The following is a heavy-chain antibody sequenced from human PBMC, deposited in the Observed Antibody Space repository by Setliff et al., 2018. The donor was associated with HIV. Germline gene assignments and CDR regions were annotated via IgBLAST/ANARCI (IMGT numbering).Heavy chain of an antibody. J-gene: IGHJ5*02. CDR1: GDSISGGRHY. D-gene: IGHD2-2*01. CDR3: AIGDEYPGVFQS. Sequence: SETLSLTCIVSGDSISGGRHYLSWIRQTAGKGLEWIGRIYPNGNTKYNPSLQSRVTISIDTAKNQFSLNLNSVTATDTAVYYCAIGDEYPGVFQSWGQGKVVTVSS. CDR2: IYPNGNT. V-gene: IGHV4-61*02.